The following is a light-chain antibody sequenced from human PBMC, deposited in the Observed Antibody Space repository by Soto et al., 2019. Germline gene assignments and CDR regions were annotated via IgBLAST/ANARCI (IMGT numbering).Light chain of an antibody. J-gene: IGLJ2*01. CDR3: CSYAGSSTVV. Sequence: QSVLTQPASVSGSPGQSITISCTGTSSDVGSYNLVSWYQQHPGKAPKLMIYEGSKRPSGVSNRFSGSKSGNTASLTISGLQAEDAAVYYCCSYAGSSTVVFGGGTKVTVL. V-gene: IGLV2-23*01. CDR1: SSDVGSYNL. CDR2: EGS.